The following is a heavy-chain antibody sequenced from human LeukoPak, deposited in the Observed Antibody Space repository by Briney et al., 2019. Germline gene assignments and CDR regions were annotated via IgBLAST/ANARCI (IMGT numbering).Heavy chain of an antibody. CDR3: AKHSGYDEYLGY. CDR1: GYTFTSYD. Sequence: EASVKVSCKASGYTFTSYDINWVRQATGQGLEWMGWMNPNSGNTGYAQKFQDRVTITRDTSASTAYMELSSLRSEDTAVYYCAKHSGYDEYLGYWGQGTLVTVSS. V-gene: IGHV1-8*01. CDR2: MNPNSGNT. J-gene: IGHJ4*02. D-gene: IGHD5-12*01.